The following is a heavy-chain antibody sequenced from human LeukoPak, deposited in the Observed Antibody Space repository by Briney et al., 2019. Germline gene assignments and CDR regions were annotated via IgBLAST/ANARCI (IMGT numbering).Heavy chain of an antibody. Sequence: SETMSLTCAIYGASYNAYYWSWIRQPPGKGLEWIGDIDHRGTATYNPSLKSRLSISADASKNQFSLKLNSVTDADTAVYYCAVGITILGVAASFDSWGQGNLVIVSS. CDR1: GASYNAYY. D-gene: IGHD3-3*01. J-gene: IGHJ4*02. V-gene: IGHV4-34*01. CDR2: IDHRGTA. CDR3: AVGITILGVAASFDS.